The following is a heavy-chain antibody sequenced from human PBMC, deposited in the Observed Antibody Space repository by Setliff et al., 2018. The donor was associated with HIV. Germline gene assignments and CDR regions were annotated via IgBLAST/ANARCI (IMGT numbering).Heavy chain of an antibody. V-gene: IGHV4-59*11. J-gene: IGHJ4*02. CDR2: IYSTGST. CDR3: AKGAGFYGDYTFDH. CDR1: VTSINIHY. Sequence: SETLSLTCTVSVTSINIHYWSWIRQSPGKAFEWIGYIYSTGSTNYNPSLQSRVTISMVASRNQFYLKVTSVTAADTAVYYCAKGAGFYGDYTFDHWCQGRQVTVSS. D-gene: IGHD4-17*01.